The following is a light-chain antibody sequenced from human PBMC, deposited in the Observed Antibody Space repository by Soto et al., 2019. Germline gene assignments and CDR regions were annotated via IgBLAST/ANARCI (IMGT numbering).Light chain of an antibody. V-gene: IGKV3-20*01. CDR3: QQFSSYPLT. J-gene: IGKJ4*01. Sequence: EFVLTQSPGTLSLSPGERATLSCRSSQTVRNNYLAWYQQKHGQAPRLLIYDASSRATGIPDRFSGGGSGTDLTITISRLEPEDFAVYYCQQFSSYPLTFGGGTKVDIK. CDR2: DAS. CDR1: QTVRNNY.